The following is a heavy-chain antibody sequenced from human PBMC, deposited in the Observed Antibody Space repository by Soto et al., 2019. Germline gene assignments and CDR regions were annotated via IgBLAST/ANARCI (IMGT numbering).Heavy chain of an antibody. CDR1: GFSLTTRGVG. J-gene: IGHJ4*02. CDR2: IYWDDDE. CDR3: AHRPRGYSYHFDY. D-gene: IGHD5-18*01. V-gene: IGHV2-5*02. Sequence: QITLKESGPTLVKPTQTLTLTCTFSGFSLTTRGVGVGWIRQPPGKALEWLALIYWDDDEGYSPSLKSRLTTPKDTSKTPLVLTMTNMDPVDTASYCCAHRPRGYSYHFDYWGQGTLVTVSS.